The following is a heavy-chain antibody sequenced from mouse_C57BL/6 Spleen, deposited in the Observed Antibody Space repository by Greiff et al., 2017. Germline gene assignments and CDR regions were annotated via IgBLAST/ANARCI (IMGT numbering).Heavy chain of an antibody. CDR2: INPNYGTT. D-gene: IGHD1-1*01. V-gene: IGHV1-39*01. J-gene: IGHJ2*01. CDR3: ARANLLLRSVAGGFYYFDY. Sequence: EVKLMESGPELVKPGASVKISCKASGYSFTDYNMNWVKQSNGKSLEWIGVINPNYGTTSYNQKFKGKATLTVDQSSSTAYMQLNSLTSEDSAVYYCARANLLLRSVAGGFYYFDYWGQGTTLTVSS. CDR1: GYSFTDYN.